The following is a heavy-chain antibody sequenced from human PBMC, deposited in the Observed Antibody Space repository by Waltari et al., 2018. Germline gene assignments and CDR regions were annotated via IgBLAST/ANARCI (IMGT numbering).Heavy chain of an antibody. D-gene: IGHD4-17*01. Sequence: QVQLQQWGAGLLKPSETLSLTCAVYGGSFSGYYWSWIRQPPGKGLEWMGEINHSGSTNSNPSLKSRVTISVDTSKNQFSLKLSSVTAADTAVYYCARGLRDFDYWGQGTLVTVSS. CDR1: GGSFSGYY. V-gene: IGHV4-34*01. CDR3: ARGLRDFDY. CDR2: INHSGST. J-gene: IGHJ4*02.